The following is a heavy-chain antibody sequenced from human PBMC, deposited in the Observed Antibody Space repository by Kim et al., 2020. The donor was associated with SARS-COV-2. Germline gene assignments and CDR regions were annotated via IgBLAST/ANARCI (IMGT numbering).Heavy chain of an antibody. CDR3: GTINRDQADDFDY. Sequence: SETLSLTCTVSGRSINNYNYFWGWIRQAPGKGLEWIGSIYKSGGTYYNPSLKSRLTISMDMSKNQFSLKLSSVTAADTAIYYCGTINRDQADDFDYWGQGTLAT. V-gene: IGHV4-39*01. CDR2: IYKSGGT. CDR1: GRSINNYNYF. J-gene: IGHJ4*02. D-gene: IGHD2-2*01.